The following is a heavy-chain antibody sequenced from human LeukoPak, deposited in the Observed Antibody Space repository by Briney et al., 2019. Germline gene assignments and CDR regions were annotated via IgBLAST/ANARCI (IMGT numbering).Heavy chain of an antibody. CDR1: GGSISSSTYY. J-gene: IGHJ4*02. Sequence: SETLSLTCTVSGGSISSSTYYWGWIRQPPGKGLEWIGNFYYSGSTYYNPSLKSRVTISVDTSKNQFSLKLSSVTAADTAVYYCASLGYSYGYVDYWGQGTLVTVSS. CDR3: ASLGYSYGYVDY. CDR2: FYYSGST. D-gene: IGHD5-18*01. V-gene: IGHV4-39*01.